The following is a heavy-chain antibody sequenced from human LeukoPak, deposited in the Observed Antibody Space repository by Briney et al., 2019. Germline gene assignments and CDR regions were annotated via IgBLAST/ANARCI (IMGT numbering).Heavy chain of an antibody. Sequence: GGSLRLSCAASGFTFSSYAMSWVRQAPGKGLEWVSAISGSGGSTYYADSVKGRFTISRDNPRNTLYLQMNRLRAEDTAMYHCAKEWELTYWGQGTLVTVSS. CDR1: GFTFSSYA. D-gene: IGHD1-26*01. V-gene: IGHV3-23*01. CDR2: ISGSGGST. J-gene: IGHJ4*02. CDR3: AKEWELTY.